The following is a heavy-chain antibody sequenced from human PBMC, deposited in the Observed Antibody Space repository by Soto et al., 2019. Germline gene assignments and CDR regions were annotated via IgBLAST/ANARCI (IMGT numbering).Heavy chain of an antibody. CDR2: INGDGSST. V-gene: IGHV3-74*01. CDR1: GFTFSSYW. D-gene: IGHD1-1*01. Sequence: EVQLVESGGGLVQPGGSLRLSCAASGFTFSSYWMHWVRQAPGKGLVWVSRINGDGSSTSYADSVKGRFTISRDNAKNTLYLQMNSLRAEDTAVYYCARGGTTGTRGGEWFDPWGQGTLVTVSS. CDR3: ARGGTTGTRGGEWFDP. J-gene: IGHJ5*02.